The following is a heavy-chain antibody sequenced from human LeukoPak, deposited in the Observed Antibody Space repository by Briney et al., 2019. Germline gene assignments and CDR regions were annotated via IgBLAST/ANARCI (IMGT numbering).Heavy chain of an antibody. CDR3: ARPGRQDAYNGHYWYFDL. J-gene: IGHJ2*01. CDR2: VSYSGRT. CDR1: GGSITNYY. Sequence: SETLSLTCTVSGGSITNYYWDWIRQPPGKDLEWIGCVSYSGRTHYSSALKSRVTISVDTSKNQFSLNLRSVTAADTAVYYCARPGRQDAYNGHYWYFDLWGRGTLVTVSS. D-gene: IGHD5-24*01. V-gene: IGHV4-59*01.